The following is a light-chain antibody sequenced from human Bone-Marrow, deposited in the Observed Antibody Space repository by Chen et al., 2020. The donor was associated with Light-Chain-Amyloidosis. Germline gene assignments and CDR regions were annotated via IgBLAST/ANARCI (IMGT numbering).Light chain of an antibody. CDR2: EDD. CDR3: QSYQGSSQGV. Sequence: NFMLTQPHPVSESPGKRVIISCTRSRGSIAPNYVQWNQHRPGSSPTTVIYEDDQRPSGVPDRFSGSIDRSSNSASLTISGLKTEDEADYYCQSYQGSSQGVFGGGTKLTVL. J-gene: IGLJ3*02. CDR1: RGSIAPNY. V-gene: IGLV6-57*01.